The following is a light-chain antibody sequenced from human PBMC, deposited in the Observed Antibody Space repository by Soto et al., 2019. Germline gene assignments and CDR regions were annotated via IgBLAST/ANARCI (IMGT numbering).Light chain of an antibody. CDR2: GAS. CDR3: QLDNNWPPLFA. Sequence: IVVAQFPATLSVSPGERVTLSCRASQSVKTNLAWYQQKPGLPPRLLIFGASTRASGIPDRFSASGSEPEFALTISSPEPEDLAIYYCQLDNNWPPLFAFGPGTKVDLK. J-gene: IGKJ3*01. V-gene: IGKV3-15*01. CDR1: QSVKTN.